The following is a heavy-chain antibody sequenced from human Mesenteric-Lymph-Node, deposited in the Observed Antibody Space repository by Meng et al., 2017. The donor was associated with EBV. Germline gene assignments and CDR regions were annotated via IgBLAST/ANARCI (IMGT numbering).Heavy chain of an antibody. CDR1: VGSFSGYY. CDR3: ARRGKVGAGY. CDR2: INHSGST. V-gene: IGHV4-34*01. J-gene: IGHJ4*02. Sequence: QATLQHWGAEFLHPSGPLSPTCAVYVGSFSGYYWSVLPQPPGKGLEWIGEINHSGSTNYNPSLKSRVTISVDTSKNQFSLKLSSVTAADTAVYYCARRGKVGAGYWGQGTLVTVSS. D-gene: IGHD1-26*01.